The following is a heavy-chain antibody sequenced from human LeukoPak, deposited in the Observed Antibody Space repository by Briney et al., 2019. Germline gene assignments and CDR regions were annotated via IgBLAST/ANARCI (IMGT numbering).Heavy chain of an antibody. V-gene: IGHV3-64*02. Sequence: SGGSLRLSCAASGFTFSSYAMHWVGQAPGKGLEYVSAISSNGGSTYYADSVKGRFTISRDNSKNTLYLQMGSLRAEDMAVYYCARGAYCSSTSCYAGSPFDYWGQGTLVTVSS. CDR3: ARGAYCSSTSCYAGSPFDY. J-gene: IGHJ4*02. CDR2: ISSNGGST. CDR1: GFTFSSYA. D-gene: IGHD2-2*01.